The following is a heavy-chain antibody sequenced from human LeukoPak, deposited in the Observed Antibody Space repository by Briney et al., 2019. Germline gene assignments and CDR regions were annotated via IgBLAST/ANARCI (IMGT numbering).Heavy chain of an antibody. V-gene: IGHV4-59*01. CDR1: GGSISSYY. Sequence: SETLSLTCTVSGGSISSYYWSWIRQPPGKGLEWIGYIYYSGSTNYNPSLKSRVTISVDTSKNQFSLKLSSVTAADTAVYYCARGHHYGDYGPRYNYWGQGTLDTVSS. CDR2: IYYSGST. J-gene: IGHJ4*02. CDR3: ARGHHYGDYGPRYNY. D-gene: IGHD4-17*01.